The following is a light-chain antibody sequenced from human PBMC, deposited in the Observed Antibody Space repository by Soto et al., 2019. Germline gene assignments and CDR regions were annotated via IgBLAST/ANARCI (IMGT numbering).Light chain of an antibody. Sequence: QSALTQPPSASGSPGQSVTISCTGTSSDVGGYNYVSWYQQYPDKAPKLMIYEVTKRPSGVPDRFSGSKSGNTASLTVSGLQAEDEADYYCSSYAGSNVVFGGGTKLTVL. V-gene: IGLV2-8*01. J-gene: IGLJ2*01. CDR2: EVT. CDR3: SSYAGSNVV. CDR1: SSDVGGYNY.